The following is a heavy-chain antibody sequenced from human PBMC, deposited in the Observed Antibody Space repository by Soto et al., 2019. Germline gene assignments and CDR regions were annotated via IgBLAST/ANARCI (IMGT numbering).Heavy chain of an antibody. J-gene: IGHJ4*02. CDR1: GGSFSGYY. D-gene: IGHD6-13*01. Sequence: SETLSLTCAVYGGSFSGYYWSWIRQPPGKGLEWIGEINHSGSTNYNPSLKSRVTISVDTSKNQFSLKLSSVTAADTAVYYCARGKSPSPIAAAGRFDYWGQGTLVT. CDR3: ARGKSPSPIAAAGRFDY. CDR2: INHSGST. V-gene: IGHV4-34*01.